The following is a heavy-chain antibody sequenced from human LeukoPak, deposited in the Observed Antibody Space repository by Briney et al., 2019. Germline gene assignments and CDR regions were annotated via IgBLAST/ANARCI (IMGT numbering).Heavy chain of an antibody. CDR1: GFTFSSYA. J-gene: IGHJ5*02. CDR3: ARGRADYYGSGSYHWFDP. CDR2: ISSNGGST. V-gene: IGHV3-64*01. Sequence: GGSLRLSCAASGFTFSSYAMHWVRQAPGKGLEYVSAISSNGGSTYYANSVKGRFTISRDNSKNTLYLQMGSLRAEDMAVYYCARGRADYYGSGSYHWFDPWGQGTLVTVSS. D-gene: IGHD3-10*01.